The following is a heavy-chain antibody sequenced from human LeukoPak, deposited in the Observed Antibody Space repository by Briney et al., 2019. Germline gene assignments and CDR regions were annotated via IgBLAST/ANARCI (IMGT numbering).Heavy chain of an antibody. V-gene: IGHV3-30*18. D-gene: IGHD3-3*01. CDR3: AKRYDFWSGSPVDY. CDR1: GFTFSSYG. Sequence: PGRSLRLSCAASGFTFSSYGMHWVRQAPGKGLEWVAVISYDGSNKYYADSVKGRFTISRDNSKSTLYLQMNSLRAEDTAVYYCAKRYDFWSGSPVDYWGQGTLVTVSS. CDR2: ISYDGSNK. J-gene: IGHJ4*02.